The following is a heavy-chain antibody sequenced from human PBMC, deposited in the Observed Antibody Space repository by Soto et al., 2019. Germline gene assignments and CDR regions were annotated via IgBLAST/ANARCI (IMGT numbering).Heavy chain of an antibody. Sequence: SETLSLTCTVSGGSISSYYWSWIRQPPGKGLEWIGYIYYSGSTNYNPSLKIRVTISVDTSKNQFSLRLNSVTAAYTAVYYCARLGGYYQAFDQWGQGSLVTVSS. V-gene: IGHV4-59*08. J-gene: IGHJ4*02. D-gene: IGHD3-22*01. CDR1: GGSISSYY. CDR3: ARLGGYYQAFDQ. CDR2: IYYSGST.